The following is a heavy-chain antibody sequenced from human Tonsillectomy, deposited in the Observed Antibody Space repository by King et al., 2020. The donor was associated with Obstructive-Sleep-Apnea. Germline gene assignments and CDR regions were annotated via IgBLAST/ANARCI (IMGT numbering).Heavy chain of an antibody. Sequence: QLVQSGAEVKKPGASVKVSCKASGYTFTSYGISWVRQAPGQGLEWMGWISAYNGNTNYAQKLQGRVTMTTDTSTSTAYMELRSLRSDDTAVYYCARVNIVVVVAATTWFDPWGQGTLVTVSS. CDR2: ISAYNGNT. CDR1: GYTFTSYG. J-gene: IGHJ5*02. CDR3: ARVNIVVVVAATTWFDP. D-gene: IGHD2-15*01. V-gene: IGHV1-18*04.